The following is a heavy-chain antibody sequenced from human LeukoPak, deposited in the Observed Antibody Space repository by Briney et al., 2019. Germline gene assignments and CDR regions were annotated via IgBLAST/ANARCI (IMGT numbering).Heavy chain of an antibody. CDR1: GVSISTYY. Sequence: PSETLSLTCTVSGVSISTYYWNWIRQPPGKGLEWIGYVYYSGRTNYNPSLKSRVTISIDTSKNQFSLKLSSVTAADTAVYYCAREGYCSGGSCYGCGGIDYWGQGTLVTVSS. CDR2: VYYSGRT. J-gene: IGHJ4*02. V-gene: IGHV4-59*01. D-gene: IGHD2-15*01. CDR3: AREGYCSGGSCYGCGGIDY.